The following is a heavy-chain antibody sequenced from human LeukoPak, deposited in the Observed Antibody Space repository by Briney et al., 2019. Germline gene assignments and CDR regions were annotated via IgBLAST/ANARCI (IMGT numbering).Heavy chain of an antibody. CDR3: ARRPSRTFDS. V-gene: IGHV4-39*02. CDR2: GSYSGST. CDR1: GDSIGTSTYY. Sequence: SETLSLTCTVSGDSIGTSTYYWGWIRQPPGKELEWIGSGSYSGSTYYNPSLKSRVTISVDTSKNHFSLKLNSVTAADTAVYYCARRPSRTFDSWGQGTLVTVSS. J-gene: IGHJ4*02.